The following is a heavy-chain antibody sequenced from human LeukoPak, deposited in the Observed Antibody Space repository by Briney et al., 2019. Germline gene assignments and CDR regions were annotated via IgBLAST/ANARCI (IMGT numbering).Heavy chain of an antibody. CDR3: ARDTYFHDTSGYYINDL. CDR2: MNASSL. D-gene: IGHD3-22*01. Sequence: GGSLRLSCAASGFSFSIYSMNWVRQAPGKGLEWVASMNASSLYYADSVKGRFTISRDNAKNSLYLQMNSLRVEDTAVYFCARDTYFHDTSGYYINDLWGQGTLVTVSS. V-gene: IGHV3-21*01. J-gene: IGHJ5*02. CDR1: GFSFSIYS.